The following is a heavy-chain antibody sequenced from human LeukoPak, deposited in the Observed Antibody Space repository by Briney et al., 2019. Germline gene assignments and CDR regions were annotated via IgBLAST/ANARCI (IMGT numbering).Heavy chain of an antibody. CDR1: GFTFSDYS. V-gene: IGHV3-21*01. CDR2: VNTVSSYI. J-gene: IGHJ4*02. D-gene: IGHD3-22*01. CDR3: ARLRRNSDRSDFFYYYDH. Sequence: GGSLRLSCAASGFTFSDYSMNWVRQAPGKGLEWVASVNTVSSYIYYADSMRGRFTISRDNAKNSLLLQMNSLRAEDTAVYYCARLRRNSDRSDFFYYYDHWGKGTLVTVSS.